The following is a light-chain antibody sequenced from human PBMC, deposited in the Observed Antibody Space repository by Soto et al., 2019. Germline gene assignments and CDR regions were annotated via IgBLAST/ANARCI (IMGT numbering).Light chain of an antibody. J-gene: IGLJ2*01. V-gene: IGLV1-40*01. CDR2: DNT. CDR1: SSNIGAGYD. Sequence: QSVLTQPPSVSGAPGQRVTISCIGGSSNIGAGYDVHWYQQLPGTAPKLLIYDNTHRPSGVPDRFSASRSGTSASLAITGLQAEDEADYYCQSFDISLSAAAIGGGTKVTVL. CDR3: QSFDISLSAAA.